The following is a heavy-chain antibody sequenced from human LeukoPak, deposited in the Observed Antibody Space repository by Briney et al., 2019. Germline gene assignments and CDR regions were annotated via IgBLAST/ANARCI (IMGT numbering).Heavy chain of an antibody. Sequence: SETLSLTCAVSGGSFSSSNWWSWVRQPPGQGLEWIGEIYHSGSTNYNSSLKSRVTISVDKSKNQFSLKLSSVTAADTAVYYCASCPSTTAPFDYWGQGTLVTVSS. V-gene: IGHV4-4*02. J-gene: IGHJ4*02. D-gene: IGHD1-1*01. CDR2: IYHSGST. CDR3: ASCPSTTAPFDY. CDR1: GGSFSSSNW.